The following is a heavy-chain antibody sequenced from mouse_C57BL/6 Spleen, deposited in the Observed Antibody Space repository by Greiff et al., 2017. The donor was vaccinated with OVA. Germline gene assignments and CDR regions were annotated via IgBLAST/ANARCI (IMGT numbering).Heavy chain of an antibody. CDR3: ARLGYYGSSHYAMDY. Sequence: VQLQQSGPELVKPGASVKIPCKASGYTFTDYNMDWVKQSHGKSLEWIGDINPNNGGTIYNQKFKSKATLTVDTSSSTAYMQLSSLTSEDSAVYYCARLGYYGSSHYAMDYWGQGTSVTVSS. J-gene: IGHJ4*01. V-gene: IGHV1-18*01. CDR1: GYTFTDYN. D-gene: IGHD1-1*01. CDR2: INPNNGGT.